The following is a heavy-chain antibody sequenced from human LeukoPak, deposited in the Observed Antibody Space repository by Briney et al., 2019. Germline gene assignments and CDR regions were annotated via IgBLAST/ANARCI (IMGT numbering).Heavy chain of an antibody. CDR1: GFRFSSFA. J-gene: IGHJ3*02. CDR3: ARDQTGDDAFDI. V-gene: IGHV3-23*01. D-gene: IGHD7-27*01. CDR2: ISGSGGST. Sequence: GGSLRLSCAASGFRFSSFAMTWIRQAPGKGLEWISSISGSGGSTYYADSVKGRFTISRDNSKNTLYLQMNSLRAEDTAVYYCARDQTGDDAFDIWGQGTMVTVSS.